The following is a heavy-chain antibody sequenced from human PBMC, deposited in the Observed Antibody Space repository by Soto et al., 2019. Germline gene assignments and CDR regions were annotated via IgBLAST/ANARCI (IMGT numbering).Heavy chain of an antibody. CDR2: ISSKNGNT. V-gene: IGHV1-18*01. J-gene: IGHJ4*02. Sequence: QVQLVQSGADVKKPGASVKVSCKASGYTFSDYGISWVRQAPGQGLEWMGWISSKNGNTNFAQKFRGRVTMTTDTSTSTVYMELRSLKPDDTAVYDCAREPPETPPDYWGQGTLVTVSS. CDR1: GYTFSDYG. CDR3: AREPPETPPDY.